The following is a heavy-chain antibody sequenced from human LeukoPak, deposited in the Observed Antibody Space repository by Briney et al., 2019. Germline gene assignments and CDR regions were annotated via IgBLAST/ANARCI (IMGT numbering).Heavy chain of an antibody. CDR1: GYSFTSYW. V-gene: IGHV5-51*01. D-gene: IGHD3-16*01. CDR3: ARQMLAPGPGIDY. CDR2: VCPGDSAT. J-gene: IGHJ4*02. Sequence: KSGESLKISCKASGYSFTSYWIGSVRQMPGKGLEWVGVVCPGDSATSYSPSFQGQVTISSDKAASTVYLQWSSLKASDTAMYFCARQMLAPGPGIDYWGQGTLVTVSS.